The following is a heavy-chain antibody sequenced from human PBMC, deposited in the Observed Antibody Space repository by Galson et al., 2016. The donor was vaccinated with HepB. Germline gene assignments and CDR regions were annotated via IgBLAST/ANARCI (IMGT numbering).Heavy chain of an antibody. CDR2: VFYGGSA. J-gene: IGHJ5*02. V-gene: IGHV4-39*01. CDR1: GASISTTSYY. Sequence: SETLSLTCTVSGASISTTSYYWGWIRQPPGKGLEWIGSVFYGGSAHHNPSLKSRMTISVDTSKSQFSLKLTSVTAADTAVYYCAGYYFGSESYYALDPWGQGTLVTVSS. CDR3: AGYYFGSESYYALDP. D-gene: IGHD3-10*01.